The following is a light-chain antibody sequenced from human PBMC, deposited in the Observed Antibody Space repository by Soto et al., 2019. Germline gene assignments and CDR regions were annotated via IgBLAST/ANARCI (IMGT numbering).Light chain of an antibody. CDR1: SSDIGLYNY. Sequence: QSALTQPASVSGSPGQSITISCTGTSSDIGLYNYVSWYEQRPGKGPKLIIYDVSHRPSGVSNRFPGSKSGNTASLTISGLQAEDEADYYCSSYTTRTTVVFGGGTKLTVL. J-gene: IGLJ3*02. V-gene: IGLV2-14*03. CDR3: SSYTTRTTVV. CDR2: DVS.